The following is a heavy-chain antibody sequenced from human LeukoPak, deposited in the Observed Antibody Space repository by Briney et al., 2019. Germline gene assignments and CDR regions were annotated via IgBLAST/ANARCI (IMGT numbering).Heavy chain of an antibody. V-gene: IGHV3-7*01. CDR3: ARVRGDYYMDV. D-gene: IGHD3-10*01. Sequence: GGSLRLPCAASGFTFSSYWMTWVRQAPGKGLEWVANIKQYGSERYYVDSVKGRFTISRDNAKNSLYLQMNSLRAEDTAVYYCARVRGDYYMDVWGKGTTVTVSS. J-gene: IGHJ6*03. CDR1: GFTFSSYW. CDR2: IKQYGSER.